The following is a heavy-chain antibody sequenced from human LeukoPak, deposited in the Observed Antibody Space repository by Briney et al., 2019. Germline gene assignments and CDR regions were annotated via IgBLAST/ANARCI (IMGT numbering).Heavy chain of an antibody. D-gene: IGHD3-16*01. CDR2: INPKSGGT. CDR1: GYTFTDYY. CDR3: ASWDPQLGDAFDI. V-gene: IGHV1-2*02. Sequence: ASVKVSCKASGYTFTDYYIHWVRQAPGQGLEWMGWINPKSGGTNYAQKFQGRVTMTRDTSISTAYMELSRLRSDDTAVYYCASWDPQLGDAFDIWGQGAMVTVSS. J-gene: IGHJ3*02.